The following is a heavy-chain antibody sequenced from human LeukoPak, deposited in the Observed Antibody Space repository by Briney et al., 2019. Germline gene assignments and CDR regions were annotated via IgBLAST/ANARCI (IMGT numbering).Heavy chain of an antibody. J-gene: IGHJ4*02. D-gene: IGHD1-14*01. V-gene: IGHV3-30*04. CDR2: IRYDGSNE. CDR1: GFTFSSYA. CDR3: ARRAGIYSHPYDY. Sequence: GESLRLSCAASGFTFSSYAIHWVRQAPGKGLEWVAAIRYDGSNEYYADSVKGRFTISRDNAKNSLYLQMNSLRAEDTAVYYCARRAGIYSHPYDYWGQGTLVTVSS.